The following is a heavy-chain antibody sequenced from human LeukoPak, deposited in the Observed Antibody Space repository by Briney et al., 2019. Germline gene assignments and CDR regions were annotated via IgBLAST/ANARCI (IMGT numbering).Heavy chain of an antibody. CDR1: GFTFSTYS. V-gene: IGHV3-48*01. D-gene: IGHD6-19*01. Sequence: GGSLRLSCAASGFTFSTYSMNWVRQAPGKGLEWVSYISSSISTMYYADSVEGRFTISRDNAKTSLYLQMNSLRAEDTAVYYCARMRYSSGWSDAFDIWGQGTMVTVSS. CDR3: ARMRYSSGWSDAFDI. J-gene: IGHJ3*02. CDR2: ISSSISTM.